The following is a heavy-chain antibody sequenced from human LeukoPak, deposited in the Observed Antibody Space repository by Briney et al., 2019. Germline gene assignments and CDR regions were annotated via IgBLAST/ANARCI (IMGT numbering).Heavy chain of an antibody. Sequence: ASVKVSCKTSGYTFTSYGISWLRQAPGQGLEWMGWISTYNGHTNYAQKLQGRVTMTTDTSTSTAYMELRNLRSDDTAVYYCARGGRWELPRPYAFDIWGQGTMVTVSS. CDR2: ISTYNGHT. V-gene: IGHV1-18*01. CDR1: GYTFTSYG. CDR3: ARGGRWELPRPYAFDI. D-gene: IGHD1-26*01. J-gene: IGHJ3*02.